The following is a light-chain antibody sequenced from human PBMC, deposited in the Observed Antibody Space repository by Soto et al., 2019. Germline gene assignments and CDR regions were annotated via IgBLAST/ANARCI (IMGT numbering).Light chain of an antibody. Sequence: DIQMTQSPSSLSASVGDRVTITCRASQSISSYLNWYQQKPGKAPKLLIYAASSLQSGVPSRFSGSGSGTDFTLTISRLDPEDFAVYYCQQYGSSASFGQGTKVDI. V-gene: IGKV1-39*01. CDR3: QQYGSSAS. J-gene: IGKJ1*01. CDR2: AAS. CDR1: QSISSY.